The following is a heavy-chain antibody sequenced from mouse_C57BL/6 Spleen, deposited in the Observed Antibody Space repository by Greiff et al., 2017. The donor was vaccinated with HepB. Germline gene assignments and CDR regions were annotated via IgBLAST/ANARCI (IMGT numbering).Heavy chain of an antibody. CDR3: ARPGYYYGSSHEDYFDY. D-gene: IGHD1-1*01. J-gene: IGHJ2*01. V-gene: IGHV5-17*01. CDR1: GFTFSDYG. Sequence: EVMLVESGGGLVKPGGSLKLSCAASGFTFSDYGMHWVRQAPEKGLEWVAYISSGSSTIYYADTVKGRFTISRDNAKNTLFLQMTSLRSEDTAMYYCARPGYYYGSSHEDYFDYWGQGTTLTVSS. CDR2: ISSGSSTI.